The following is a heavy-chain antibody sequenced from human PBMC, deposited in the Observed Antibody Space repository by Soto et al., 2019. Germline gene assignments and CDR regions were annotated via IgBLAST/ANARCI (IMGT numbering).Heavy chain of an antibody. J-gene: IGHJ5*02. Sequence: LRLSCAGSGFTFGDSYMGWIRQAPGKGLEWLSYISPGSRYPAYADSVKGRFTISRDNAKRSLYLQMMSLTAEDTAIYYCVRGGGGGLFDPWGQGTMVTVSS. D-gene: IGHD2-15*01. CDR2: ISPGSRYP. V-gene: IGHV3-11*06. CDR1: GFTFGDSY. CDR3: VRGGGGGLFDP.